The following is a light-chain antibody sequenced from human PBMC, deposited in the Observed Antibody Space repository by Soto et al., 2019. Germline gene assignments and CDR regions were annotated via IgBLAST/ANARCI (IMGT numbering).Light chain of an antibody. V-gene: IGKV1-5*03. J-gene: IGKJ1*01. Sequence: DIQMTQSPSTLSASVGDRVTITCRASQNVNGWLAWYQQKPGKAPKLLINKASTLESGVPSRFSGRGFGTEFTLTISSLQTDDFATYYCQQYENYWTFGQGTKVDI. CDR3: QQYENYWT. CDR2: KAS. CDR1: QNVNGW.